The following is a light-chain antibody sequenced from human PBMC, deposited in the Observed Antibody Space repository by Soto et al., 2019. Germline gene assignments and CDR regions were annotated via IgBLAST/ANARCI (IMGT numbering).Light chain of an antibody. CDR1: QSVESGY. V-gene: IGKV3-20*01. CDR3: QQYHGSPEYS. CDR2: GAS. Sequence: VLTQSLGTLSVSPGERATLSCRASQSVESGYFAWYQQKPGQAPRLLIYGASNRATGIPDRFSGSGSGADFTLTISRVEPEDSAMYYCQQYHGSPEYSFGQGTKVEIK. J-gene: IGKJ2*01.